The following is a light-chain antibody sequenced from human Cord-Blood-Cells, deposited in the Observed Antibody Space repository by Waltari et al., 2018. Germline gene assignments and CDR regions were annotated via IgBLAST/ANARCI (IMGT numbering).Light chain of an antibody. J-gene: IGKJ3*01. CDR1: QSISSW. V-gene: IGKV1-5*01. CDR3: QQYNSYSKT. CDR2: DAS. Sequence: DIQMTQSPSPLSASVGDRVTITCRASQSISSWLAWYQQKPGKAPKLLIYDASSLESGVPSRFSGSGSGTEFTLTISSLQPDDFATYYCQQYNSYSKTFGPGTKVDIK.